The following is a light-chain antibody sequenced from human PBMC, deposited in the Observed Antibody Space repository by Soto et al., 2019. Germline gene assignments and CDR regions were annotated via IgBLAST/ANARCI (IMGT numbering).Light chain of an antibody. V-gene: IGLV1-51*01. J-gene: IGLJ1*01. CDR3: GTWDSSLSAYV. Sequence: QSVLTQPPSVSAAPGQKVTISCSGSGSNIGNNYVSWYQQLPGTAPKLLIYYNNNRPSGIPDRFSGSKSGTSATLRITGLQTGDEADDYCGTWDSSLSAYVFGTGTKVTVL. CDR2: YNN. CDR1: GSNIGNNY.